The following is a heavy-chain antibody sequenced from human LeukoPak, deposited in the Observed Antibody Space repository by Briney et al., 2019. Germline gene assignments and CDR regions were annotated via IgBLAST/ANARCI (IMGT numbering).Heavy chain of an antibody. V-gene: IGHV1-18*01. Sequence: ASVKVSCKASGYTFTSYGISWVRQAPGQGLEWMGWISAYNGNTNYAQKLQGRVTMTTDTSTSTAYMELRSLRSDDTAVYYCARVLPYYGSGSYYNGIDYWGQGTLATVSS. CDR3: ARVLPYYGSGSYYNGIDY. CDR1: GYTFTSYG. D-gene: IGHD3-10*01. CDR2: ISAYNGNT. J-gene: IGHJ4*02.